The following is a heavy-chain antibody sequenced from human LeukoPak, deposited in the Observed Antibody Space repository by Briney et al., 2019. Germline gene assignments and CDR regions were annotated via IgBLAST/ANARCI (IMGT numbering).Heavy chain of an antibody. J-gene: IGHJ6*02. CDR3: ARAGSGDYYYYGMDV. Sequence: SVKVSCKASGGTFSSYAISWVRQAPGQGLEWMGRIIPIFGIANYAQKFQGRVTITADKSTSTAYMELSSLRSEDTAVYYYARAGSGDYYYYGMDVWGQGTTVTVSS. CDR2: IIPIFGIA. V-gene: IGHV1-69*04. D-gene: IGHD3-10*01. CDR1: GGTFSSYA.